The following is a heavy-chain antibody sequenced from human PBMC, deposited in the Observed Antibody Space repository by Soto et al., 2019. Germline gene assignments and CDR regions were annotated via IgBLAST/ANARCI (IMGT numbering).Heavy chain of an antibody. CDR3: ARVLEQWAAFDY. D-gene: IGHD6-19*01. J-gene: IGHJ4*02. V-gene: IGHV4-34*01. CDR1: GGSFSGYY. CDR2: INHSGST. Sequence: PSETLSLTCAVYGGSFSGYYWSWIRQPPGKGLEWIGEINHSGSTNYNPSLKSRVTISVXXXKXXXXLKLXSXXAAXTAVYYCARVLEQWAAFDYWGQGTLVTVSS.